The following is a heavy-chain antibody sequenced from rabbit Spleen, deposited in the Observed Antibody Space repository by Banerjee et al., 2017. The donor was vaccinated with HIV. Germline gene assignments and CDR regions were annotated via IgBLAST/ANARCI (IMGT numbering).Heavy chain of an antibody. V-gene: IGHV1S45*01. J-gene: IGHJ6*01. CDR1: GFDFSTNYD. CDR3: ARGEHFSVGFSAFAIYLDL. CDR2: IRTGDGKT. D-gene: IGHD6-1*01. Sequence: QEKLVESGGGLVQPEGSLTLTCKASGFDFSTNYDMCWVRQAPGKGPEWIACIRTGDGKTYYASWAKGRFTISKTSSTTVTLQMTSLTAADTATYFCARGEHFSVGFSAFAIYLDLWGPGTLVTVS.